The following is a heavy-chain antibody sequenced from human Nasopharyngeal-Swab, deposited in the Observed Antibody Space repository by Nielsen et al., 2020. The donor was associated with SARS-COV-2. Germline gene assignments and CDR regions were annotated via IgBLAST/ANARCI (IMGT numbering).Heavy chain of an antibody. CDR3: ARVVRYFDWLLFDY. V-gene: IGHV4-39*07. J-gene: IGHJ4*02. CDR2: IYYSGST. D-gene: IGHD3-9*01. Sequence: SETLSLTCTVSGASISSSSYYWGWIRKPQGKGLEWIGSIYYSGSTYYNPSLKSRVTISVDTSKNQFSLKLSSVTAADTAVYYCARVVRYFDWLLFDYWGQGTLVTVSS. CDR1: GASISSSSYY.